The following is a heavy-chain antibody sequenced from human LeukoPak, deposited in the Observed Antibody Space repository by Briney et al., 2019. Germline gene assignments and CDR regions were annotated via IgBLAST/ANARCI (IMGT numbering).Heavy chain of an antibody. CDR3: AKATALIAAADY. Sequence: GGSLRLSCAASGFTFDDYAMHWVRHAPGKGLEWVSGISWNSGSIGYADSVKGRFTISRDNAKNSLYLQMNSLRAEDTALYYCAKATALIAAADYWGQGTLVTVSS. J-gene: IGHJ4*02. D-gene: IGHD6-13*01. V-gene: IGHV3-9*01. CDR2: ISWNSGSI. CDR1: GFTFDDYA.